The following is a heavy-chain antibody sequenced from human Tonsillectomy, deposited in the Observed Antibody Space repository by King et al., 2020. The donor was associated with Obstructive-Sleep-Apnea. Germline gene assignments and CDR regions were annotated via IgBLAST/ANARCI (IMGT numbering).Heavy chain of an antibody. CDR2: INPNSGGT. Sequence: QLVQSGAEVKKPGASVKVSCKASGYLFIGYYIHWVRQAPGQGLEWMGWINPNSGGTNYAQKFQGRVTMTRDTSIRTAYMELSRLTSDDTAVYYCARKSPYNTSPPGWFDPWGQGTLVTVSS. D-gene: IGHD1-14*01. CDR3: ARKSPYNTSPPGWFDP. V-gene: IGHV1-2*02. J-gene: IGHJ5*02. CDR1: GYLFIGYY.